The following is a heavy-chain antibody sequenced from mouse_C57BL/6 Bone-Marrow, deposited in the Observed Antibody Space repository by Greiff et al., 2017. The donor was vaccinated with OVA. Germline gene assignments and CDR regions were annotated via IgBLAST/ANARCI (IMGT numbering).Heavy chain of an antibody. CDR1: GYSITSGYY. D-gene: IGHD2-3*01. Sequence: DVKLQESGPGLVKPSQSLSLTCSVTGYSITSGYYWNWIRQFPGNKLEWMGYISYDGSNNYNPSLKNRISITRDTSKNQFFLKLNSVTTEDTATYYCARGDGVDYWGQGTTLTVSS. J-gene: IGHJ2*01. CDR2: ISYDGSN. CDR3: ARGDGVDY. V-gene: IGHV3-6*01.